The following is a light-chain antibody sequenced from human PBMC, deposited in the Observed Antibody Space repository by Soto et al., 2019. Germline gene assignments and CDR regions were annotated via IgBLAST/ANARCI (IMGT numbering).Light chain of an antibody. CDR2: RDN. J-gene: IGLJ2*01. Sequence: QSVLTQPPSASGTPGQRVTISCSGSSPNIGSNYVYWYQQLPGTAPKLLIYRDNQRPSGVPDRVSGSKSGTSASLAISGLRSEDEADYFCASWDGSLSGVVFGGGTKVTVL. CDR3: ASWDGSLSGVV. CDR1: SPNIGSNY. V-gene: IGLV1-47*01.